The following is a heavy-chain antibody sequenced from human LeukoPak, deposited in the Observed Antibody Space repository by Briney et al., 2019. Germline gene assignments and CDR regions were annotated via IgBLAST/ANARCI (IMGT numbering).Heavy chain of an antibody. V-gene: IGHV1-2*02. CDR2: INPNSGST. CDR3: AIYIRSGYSYGYSALDY. J-gene: IGHJ4*02. Sequence: ASVKVSCKASGYTFAGYYMHCVRQARGQGLEGMGWINPNSGSTNYAQKFQGRVTMTRDTSISTAYMELSRLRSDDTAVYYCAIYIRSGYSYGYSALDYWGQGTLVNVFS. D-gene: IGHD5-18*01. CDR1: GYTFAGYY.